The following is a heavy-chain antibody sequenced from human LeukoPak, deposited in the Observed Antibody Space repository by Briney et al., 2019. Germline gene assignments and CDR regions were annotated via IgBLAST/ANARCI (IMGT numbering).Heavy chain of an antibody. CDR1: GGSISTYY. J-gene: IGHJ4*02. Sequence: ESSETLSLTCSVSGGSISTYYYSWIRQPPGKGLEWIWYVYYSGNTNYNPSLKSRVTISLDTSKNQLYLKMTSVTAADTAMYYCASGPESYYFDYWGQGTLVTVSS. CDR3: ASGPESYYFDY. CDR2: VYYSGNT. V-gene: IGHV4-59*01.